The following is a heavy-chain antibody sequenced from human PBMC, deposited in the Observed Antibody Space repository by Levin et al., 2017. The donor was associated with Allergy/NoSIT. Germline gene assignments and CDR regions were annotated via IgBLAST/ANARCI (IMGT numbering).Heavy chain of an antibody. CDR1: GGSINSTNW. CDR2: IYHSGST. V-gene: IGHV4-4*02. Sequence: SQTLSLTCAVSGGSINSTNWWSWVRQPPGKGLEWIGEIYHSGSTNYNPSLKSRVTISVDKWKNQFSLKLNSVTAADTAVYYCASSSPPDYWGQGTLVTVSS. D-gene: IGHD6-6*01. J-gene: IGHJ4*02. CDR3: ASSSPPDY.